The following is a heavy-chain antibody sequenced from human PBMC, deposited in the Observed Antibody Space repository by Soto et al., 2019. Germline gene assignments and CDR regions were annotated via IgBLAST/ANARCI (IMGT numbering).Heavy chain of an antibody. CDR2: IYYSGST. V-gene: IGHV4-59*01. Sequence: PSETLSLTCTVSGGSISSYYWSWIRQPPGKGLEWIGYIYYSGSTNYNPSLKSRVTISVDTSKNQFSLKLSSVTAADTAVYYCARVYVRGEDIVAVDAFDIWGQGTMVTVSS. D-gene: IGHD2-15*01. CDR3: ARVYVRGEDIVAVDAFDI. J-gene: IGHJ3*02. CDR1: GGSISSYY.